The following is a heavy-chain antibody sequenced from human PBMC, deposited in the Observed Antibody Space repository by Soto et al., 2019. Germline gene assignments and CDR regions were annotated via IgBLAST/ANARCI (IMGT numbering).Heavy chain of an antibody. D-gene: IGHD2-8*01. CDR2: IRHSGTT. V-gene: IGHV4-38-2*01. CDR3: ARTIYCIHGVCSQLYGMDV. CDR1: GYTISSGYK. Sequence: SETLSLTCAVSGYTISSGYKWGCIRQPPGKGLEWIGSIRHSGTTHYNPSPKSRVTISVDMSKNKFYLKLTSVTAADTAVYYSARTIYCIHGVCSQLYGMDVWGEGTRVTVSS. J-gene: IGHJ6*04.